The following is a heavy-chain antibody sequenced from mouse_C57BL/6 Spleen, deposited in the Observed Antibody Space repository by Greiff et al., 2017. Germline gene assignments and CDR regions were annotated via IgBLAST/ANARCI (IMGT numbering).Heavy chain of an antibody. Sequence: QVQLQQSGAELVKPGASVKLSCKASGYTFTEYTIHWVKQRSGQGLEWIGWFYPGSGSIKYNEKFKDKATLTADKSSSTVYMALSRLTSEDSAVYFCARHERGSSFMITTGAMYYWGQGTSVTVSS. V-gene: IGHV1-62-2*01. CDR3: ARHERGSSFMITTGAMYY. J-gene: IGHJ4*01. CDR1: GYTFTEYT. D-gene: IGHD2-4*01. CDR2: FYPGSGSI.